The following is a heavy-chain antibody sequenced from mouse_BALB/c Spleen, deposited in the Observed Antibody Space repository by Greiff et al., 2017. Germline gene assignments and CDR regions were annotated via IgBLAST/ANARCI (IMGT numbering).Heavy chain of an antibody. D-gene: IGHD3-2*01. J-gene: IGHJ3*01. CDR1: GYTFTSYW. V-gene: IGHV1-7*01. CDR2: INPSTGYT. CDR3: ARGDSSGLFAY. Sequence: VKLVESGAELAKPGASVKMSCKASGYTFTSYWMHWVKQRPGQGLEWIGYINPSTGYTEYNQKFKDKATLTADKSSSTAYMQLSSLTSEDSAVYYCARGDSSGLFAYWGQGTLVTVAA.